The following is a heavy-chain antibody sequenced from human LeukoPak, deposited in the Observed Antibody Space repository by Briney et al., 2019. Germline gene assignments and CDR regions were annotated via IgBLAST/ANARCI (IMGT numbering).Heavy chain of an antibody. CDR3: AKDQLTYYFDSGGYYPLAY. D-gene: IGHD3-22*01. Sequence: GGSLRLSCAASGFTFSNYWMSWVRQAPGKGLEWVANIKQDGSEKYYVDSVKGRFTISRDNAKNSLYLQMNSLRAEDTAVYYCAKDQLTYYFDSGGYYPLAYWGQGTLVTVSS. CDR1: GFTFSNYW. CDR2: IKQDGSEK. V-gene: IGHV3-7*01. J-gene: IGHJ4*02.